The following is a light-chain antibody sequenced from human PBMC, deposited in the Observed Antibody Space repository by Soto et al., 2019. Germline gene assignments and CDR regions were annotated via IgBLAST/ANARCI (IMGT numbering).Light chain of an antibody. V-gene: IGKV1-39*01. J-gene: IGKJ3*01. CDR1: QSISSY. CDR3: QQSYSTPLFT. CDR2: AAS. Sequence: DIQMTQSPSSLSASVGDRVTITCRASQSISSYLNWYQQKPGKAPKLLIYAASSLQSGVPSRFSGSGSGTDFTLTISSLQPEDFATYYCQQSYSTPLFTFGPGTNVDI.